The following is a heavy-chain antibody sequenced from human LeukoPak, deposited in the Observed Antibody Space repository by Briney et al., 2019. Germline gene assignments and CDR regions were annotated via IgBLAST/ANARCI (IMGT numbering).Heavy chain of an antibody. CDR3: ARDGDCSGGSCPGDAFDI. CDR1: GGSISSGGYY. Sequence: SQTLSLTCTVSGGSISSGGYYWSWIRQHPGKGLEWIGYIYYSGSTNYNPSLKSRVTISVDTSKNQFSLKLSSVTAADTAVYYCARDGDCSGGSCPGDAFDIWGQGTTVTVSS. V-gene: IGHV4-31*03. D-gene: IGHD2-15*01. J-gene: IGHJ3*02. CDR2: IYYSGST.